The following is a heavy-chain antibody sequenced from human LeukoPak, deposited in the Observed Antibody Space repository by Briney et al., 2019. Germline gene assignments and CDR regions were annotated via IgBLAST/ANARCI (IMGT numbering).Heavy chain of an antibody. CDR3: ARLPYCSTTSCYYWFDP. CDR2: IYYSGST. CDR1: GDSIRSYY. J-gene: IGHJ5*02. Sequence: SETLSLTCTVSGDSIRSYYWSWIRQPPGKGLEWIGYIYYSGSTKYNPSLKSRVTISVDTSKNQFSPKLSSVTAADTAVYYCARLPYCSTTSCYYWFDPWGQGTLVTVSS. D-gene: IGHD2-2*01. V-gene: IGHV4-59*08.